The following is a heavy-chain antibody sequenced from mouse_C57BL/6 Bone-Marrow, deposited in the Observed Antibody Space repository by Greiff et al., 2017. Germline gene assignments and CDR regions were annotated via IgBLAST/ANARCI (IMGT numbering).Heavy chain of an antibody. Sequence: QVQLQQSGAELVRPGTSVKMSCKASGYTFTNYWIGWAKQRPGHGLEWIGDIYPGGGYTNYNEKFKGKATLTADKSSSTAYMQFSSLTSEDSAIYYCARSYYYGSSSYYFDYWGQGTTLTVSS. CDR1: GYTFTNYW. CDR2: IYPGGGYT. D-gene: IGHD1-1*01. J-gene: IGHJ2*01. V-gene: IGHV1-63*01. CDR3: ARSYYYGSSSYYFDY.